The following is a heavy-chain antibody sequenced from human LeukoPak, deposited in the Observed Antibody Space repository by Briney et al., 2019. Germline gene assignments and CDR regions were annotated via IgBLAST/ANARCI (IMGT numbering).Heavy chain of an antibody. J-gene: IGHJ6*03. CDR2: IIPIFGTA. V-gene: IGHV1-69*13. Sequence: ASVKVSCKASGGTFSSYAISWVRQAPGQGLEWMGGIIPIFGTANYAQKVQGRVTITADETTRTAYMELSSLRSEDTAVYYFARGREGSVEYYMDVWGKGTTVTVSS. CDR3: ARGREGSVEYYMDV. D-gene: IGHD2-15*01. CDR1: GGTFSSYA.